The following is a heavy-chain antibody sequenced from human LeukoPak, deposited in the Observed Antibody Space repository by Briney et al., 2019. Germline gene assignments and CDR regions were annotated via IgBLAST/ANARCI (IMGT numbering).Heavy chain of an antibody. D-gene: IGHD3-3*01. Sequence: SGGSLRLSCAASGFTFSDYYMSWIRQAPGKGLEWVSYISSSGSTIYYADSVKGRFTISRDNAKSSLYLQMNSLRAEDTAVYYCARYDFWSGYLPYYYGMDVWGQGTTVTVSS. V-gene: IGHV3-11*01. J-gene: IGHJ6*02. CDR3: ARYDFWSGYLPYYYGMDV. CDR2: ISSSGSTI. CDR1: GFTFSDYY.